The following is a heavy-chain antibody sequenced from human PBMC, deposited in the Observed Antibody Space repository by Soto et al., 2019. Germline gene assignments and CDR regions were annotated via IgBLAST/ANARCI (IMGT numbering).Heavy chain of an antibody. Sequence: SVKVSCKASGYTFTSYGISWVRQAPGQGLECMGGIIPKLATADYAQKFQGRVTITADESTSTVYMELNSLRSDDTAVYYCARVQAGAYFQVYYGVDVWGQGTTVTVSS. V-gene: IGHV1-69*13. CDR2: IIPKLATA. J-gene: IGHJ6*02. D-gene: IGHD3-16*01. CDR1: GYTFTSYG. CDR3: ARVQAGAYFQVYYGVDV.